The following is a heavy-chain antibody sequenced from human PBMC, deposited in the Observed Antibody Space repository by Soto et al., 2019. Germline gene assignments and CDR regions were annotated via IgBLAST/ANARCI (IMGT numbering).Heavy chain of an antibody. Sequence: VGSLRLSCAACGFTFHNFVMGWVRQVPGKGLEWVSTIGGNDGTTYYADSAKGRFTISRDNIRKVLYLQMSSLTAEDTAIYYCAKRNDGNAWPYYFDSWAREPWSPSPQ. CDR2: IGGNDGTT. V-gene: IGHV3-23*01. D-gene: IGHD1-1*01. J-gene: IGHJ4*02. CDR3: AKRNDGNAWPYYFDS. CDR1: GFTFHNFV.